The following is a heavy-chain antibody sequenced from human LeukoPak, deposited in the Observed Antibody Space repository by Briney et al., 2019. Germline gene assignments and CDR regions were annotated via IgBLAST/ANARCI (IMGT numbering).Heavy chain of an antibody. CDR3: AKDGAWLRFDD. CDR1: RFTFSSYA. CDR2: ISPGGPT. Sequence: GGSLRLSCAASRFTFSSYAMSWVRQAPGKGLEWVSGISPGGPTYYADSVKGRFTISRDDYKSTVYLQMKNLRAEDTAVYYCAKDGAWLRFDDWGQGILVTVSS. V-gene: IGHV3-23*01. D-gene: IGHD5-12*01. J-gene: IGHJ4*02.